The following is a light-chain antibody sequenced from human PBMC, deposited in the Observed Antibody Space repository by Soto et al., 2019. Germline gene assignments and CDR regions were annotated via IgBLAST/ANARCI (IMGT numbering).Light chain of an antibody. Sequence: QSVLTQPPSASGTPGQRVTISCSGSNSNIGSNAVNWYQQLPGTAPKLLIHGNDQRPSGVPDRLSGSKSGTSASLAISGLQSEDEADYYCAAWDDMLNAPVFGGVTKLTVL. CDR2: GND. V-gene: IGLV1-44*01. CDR1: NSNIGSNA. J-gene: IGLJ2*01. CDR3: AAWDDMLNAPV.